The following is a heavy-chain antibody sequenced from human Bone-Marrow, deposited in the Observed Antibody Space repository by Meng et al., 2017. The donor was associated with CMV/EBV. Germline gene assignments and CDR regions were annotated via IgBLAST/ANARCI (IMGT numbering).Heavy chain of an antibody. D-gene: IGHD3-10*01. CDR1: GGSFSGYY. CDR2: INHSGST. J-gene: IGHJ4*01. V-gene: IGHV4-34*01. CDR3: ARGHGLLWFGGKLDD. Sequence: SETLSLTCAVYGGSFSGYYWSWIRQPPGKGLEWIGEINHSGSTNYNPSLKSRVTISVDTSKNQFSLKLSSVTAADTAVYYCARGHGLLWFGGKLDDWGHGTLVNVAS.